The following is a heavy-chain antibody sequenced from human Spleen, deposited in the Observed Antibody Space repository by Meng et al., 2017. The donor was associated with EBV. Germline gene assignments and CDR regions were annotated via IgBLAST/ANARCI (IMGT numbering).Heavy chain of an antibody. J-gene: IGHJ4*02. Sequence: EVERVESGGGLVEPGGALGLSCGTFGCTFSRNWMYWVRQVPGKGLVWVSRLNVDGTKRDYAHSVKGRFTISRDNAKNTLYLKMNSLRADDTAVYYCASSGVSRGFQFDYWGQGTLVTVSS. CDR1: GCTFSRNW. CDR3: ASSGVSRGFQFDY. CDR2: LNVDGTKR. V-gene: IGHV3-74*01. D-gene: IGHD1-14*01.